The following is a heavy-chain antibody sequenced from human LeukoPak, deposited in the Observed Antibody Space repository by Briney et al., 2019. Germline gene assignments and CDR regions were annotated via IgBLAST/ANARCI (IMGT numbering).Heavy chain of an antibody. D-gene: IGHD2-15*01. CDR1: GFTFSSYG. CDR3: AKERYCSGGNCYPDDN. V-gene: IGHV3-30*18. J-gene: IGHJ4*02. Sequence: PGRSLRLSCAASGFTFSSYGMHWVRQAPGKGLEWVAVISYDGSNKYYADSVKGRFTISRDNSKNTLYLQMSSLRVEDTAIYYCAKERYCSGGNCYPDDNWGQGTLVTVSS. CDR2: ISYDGSNK.